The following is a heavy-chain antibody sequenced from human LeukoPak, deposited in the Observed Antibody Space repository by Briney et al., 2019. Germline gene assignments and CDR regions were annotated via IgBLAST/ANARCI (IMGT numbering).Heavy chain of an antibody. CDR1: GYTFTGYY. D-gene: IGHD3-22*01. Sequence: ASVMVSCKASGYTFTGYYMHWVRQAPGQGLEWMGWINPNNGRTNYAQKFQGRVTMTRDTSISTAYMELSRLRSDDTAVYYCARSLYYYDSSGYLDYWGQGTLVTVTS. J-gene: IGHJ4*02. CDR3: ARSLYYYDSSGYLDY. V-gene: IGHV1-2*02. CDR2: INPNNGRT.